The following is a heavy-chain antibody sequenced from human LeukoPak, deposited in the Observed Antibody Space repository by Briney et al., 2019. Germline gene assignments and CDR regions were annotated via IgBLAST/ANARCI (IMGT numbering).Heavy chain of an antibody. J-gene: IGHJ6*02. CDR3: ARDGMLRGVIDYSGMDV. CDR1: GGTFSNYA. D-gene: IGHD3-10*01. Sequence: SVKVSCKASGGTFSNYAISWVRQAPGQGLEWMGRIIVILGIADYAQKFQGRVTITADRSTTTVYMELSGLRSEDTAVYYCARDGMLRGVIDYSGMDVWGQGTTVTVSS. CDR2: IIVILGIA. V-gene: IGHV1-69*04.